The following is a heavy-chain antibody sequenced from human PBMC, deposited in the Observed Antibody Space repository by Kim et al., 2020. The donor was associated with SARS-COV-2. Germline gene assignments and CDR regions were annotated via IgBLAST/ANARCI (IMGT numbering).Heavy chain of an antibody. CDR2: IYTSGST. Sequence: SETLSLTCTVSGGSISSYYWSWIRQPAGKGLEWIGRIYTSGSTNYNPSLKSRVTMSVDTSKNQFSLKLSSVTAADTAVYYCARGWAAAGGDYYYYGMDVWGQGATVTVS. CDR1: GGSISSYY. CDR3: ARGWAAAGGDYYYYGMDV. D-gene: IGHD6-13*01. V-gene: IGHV4-4*07. J-gene: IGHJ6*02.